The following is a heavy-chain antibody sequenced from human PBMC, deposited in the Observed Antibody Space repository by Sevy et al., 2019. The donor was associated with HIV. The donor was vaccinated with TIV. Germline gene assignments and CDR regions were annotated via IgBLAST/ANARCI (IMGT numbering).Heavy chain of an antibody. CDR1: GFTFSSYA. V-gene: IGHV3-64D*06. CDR2: ISSNGGST. CDR3: VKEPGIAAVGTSYYYYGMDV. J-gene: IGHJ6*02. D-gene: IGHD6-13*01. Sequence: GGSLRLSCSASGFTFSSYAMHWVRQAPGKGLEYVSGISSNGGSTYYADSVKGRFTISRDNSKNTVYLQMSSLRAEDTAEYYCVKEPGIAAVGTSYYYYGMDVWGQGTTVTVSS.